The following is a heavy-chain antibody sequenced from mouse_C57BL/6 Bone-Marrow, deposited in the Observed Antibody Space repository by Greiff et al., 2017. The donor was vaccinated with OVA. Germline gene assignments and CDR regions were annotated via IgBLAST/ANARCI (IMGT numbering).Heavy chain of an antibody. CDR2: SRNKANDYTT. CDR3: ARDAGIGYDRYFDG. CDR1: GFTFSDFY. J-gene: IGHJ1*03. D-gene: IGHD2-2*01. Sequence: EVQLVESGGGLVQSGRSLRLSCATSGFTFSDFYMEWVRQAPGKGLEWIAASRNKANDYTTEYSASVKGRFIVSRDTSQSILYLQMNALRAEDTAIYYCARDAGIGYDRYFDGWGTGTTVIVSS. V-gene: IGHV7-1*01.